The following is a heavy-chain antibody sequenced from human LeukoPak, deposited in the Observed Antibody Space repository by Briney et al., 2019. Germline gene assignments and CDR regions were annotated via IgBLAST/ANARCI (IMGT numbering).Heavy chain of an antibody. CDR3: ARGSYYDFWSGPPVWFDP. D-gene: IGHD3-3*01. CDR2: IYYSGST. Sequence: SSETLSLTCTVSGGSISSYYWSWIRQPPGKGLEWIGYIYYSGSTNYNPSLKSRVTISVDTSKNQFSLKLSSVTAADTAVYYCARGSYYDFWSGPPVWFDPWGQGTLVTVSS. J-gene: IGHJ5*02. CDR1: GGSISSYY. V-gene: IGHV4-59*01.